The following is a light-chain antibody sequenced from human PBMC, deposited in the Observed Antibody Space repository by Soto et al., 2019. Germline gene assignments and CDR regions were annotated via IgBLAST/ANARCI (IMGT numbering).Light chain of an antibody. J-gene: IGKJ1*01. CDR1: QSISVW. Sequence: DIQMTQSPSSLSASVGDRVTITCRASQSISVWLAWYQQKAGKAPNLLIYKASRLESGVPSRFSGSGSGTDFTLTISSLQPEDFATYSCQQSYNSPQTFGQGTKVDIK. V-gene: IGKV1-5*03. CDR3: QQSYNSPQT. CDR2: KAS.